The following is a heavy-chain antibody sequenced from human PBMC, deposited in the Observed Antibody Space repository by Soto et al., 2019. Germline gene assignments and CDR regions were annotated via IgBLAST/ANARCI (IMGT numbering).Heavy chain of an antibody. D-gene: IGHD3-16*01. CDR1: GFTFSDSW. V-gene: IGHV3-7*01. Sequence: XXSLRLSCAASGFTFSDSWMDWVRQAPGXXXXXXXKXXXEGXXKKXXXXXXXRXXXYXXXAKNSLYPQMKSLRAEDTAVYYCASLGRHGWGQGTTGNVSS. CDR2: XXXEGXXK. CDR3: ASLGRHG. J-gene: IGHJ6*02.